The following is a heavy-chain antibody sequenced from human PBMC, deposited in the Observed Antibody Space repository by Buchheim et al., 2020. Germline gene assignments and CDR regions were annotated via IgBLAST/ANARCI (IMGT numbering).Heavy chain of an antibody. V-gene: IGHV3-21*01. J-gene: IGHJ6*02. CDR2: ISSTFSSI. CDR1: GFTLSTYN. CDR3: ARDYMITHHYYGMDV. Sequence: EVQVVESGGGLVKPGGSLRLSCAASGFTLSTYNMNWVRQAPGKGLEWVSSISSTFSSIYYADSLKGRFTISRDNAKNSLYLQMNSLRAEDTAVYYCARDYMITHHYYGMDVWGQGTT. D-gene: IGHD3-16*01.